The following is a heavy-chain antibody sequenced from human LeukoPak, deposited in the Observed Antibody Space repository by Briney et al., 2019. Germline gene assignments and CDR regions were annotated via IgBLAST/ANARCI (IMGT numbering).Heavy chain of an antibody. CDR3: ARVEPGIADGKYYMDV. V-gene: IGHV1-2*06. D-gene: IGHD6-13*01. CDR1: GYTFTGYY. J-gene: IGHJ6*03. CDR2: INPNIGGR. Sequence: ASVKVSCKASGYTFTGYYMHWVRQAPGQRLEWMGRINPNIGGRNYEQQFQGRGTMTRDKSISTAYMELSRLRSDDTAVYYCARVEPGIADGKYYMDVWGKGTTVTVSS.